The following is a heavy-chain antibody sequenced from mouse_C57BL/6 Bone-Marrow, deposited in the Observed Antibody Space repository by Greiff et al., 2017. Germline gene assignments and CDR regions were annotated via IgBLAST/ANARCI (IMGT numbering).Heavy chain of an antibody. V-gene: IGHV14-2*01. D-gene: IGHD2-3*01. CDR1: GFNIKDYY. Sequence: VQLKQSGAELVKPGASVKLSCTASGFNIKDYYMHWVKQRTEQGLEWIGRIDPEDGETKYAPKFQGKATITADTSSNTAYLQLSSLTSEDTAVYYCDRCPIDDGYYDYFDYWGQGTTLTVSS. CDR3: DRCPIDDGYYDYFDY. CDR2: IDPEDGET. J-gene: IGHJ2*01.